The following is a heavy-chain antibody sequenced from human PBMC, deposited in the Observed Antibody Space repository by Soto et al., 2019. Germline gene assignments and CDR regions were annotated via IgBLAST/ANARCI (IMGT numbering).Heavy chain of an antibody. CDR2: INHSGST. J-gene: IGHJ4*02. CDR1: GGSFSGYY. V-gene: IGHV4-34*01. CDR3: ASHSSGWTYYFYN. D-gene: IGHD6-19*01. Sequence: SETLSLTCAVYGGSFSGYYWSWIRQPPGKGLEWIGEINHSGSTNYNPSLKSRVTISVDTSKNQFSLKLSSVTAADTAVYYCASHSSGWTYYFYNWGQGTLVTVSS.